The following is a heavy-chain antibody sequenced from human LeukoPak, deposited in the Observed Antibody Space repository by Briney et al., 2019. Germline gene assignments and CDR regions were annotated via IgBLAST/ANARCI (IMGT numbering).Heavy chain of an antibody. CDR3: AKGAGILTGYYKGYFDY. CDR1: GFTFSSYG. J-gene: IGHJ4*02. V-gene: IGHV3-30*18. D-gene: IGHD3-9*01. Sequence: GGSLRLSCAASGFTFSSYGMHWVRQAPGKGLEWVAVISYDGSNKYYADSVKGRFTISRDNSKNTLYLQMNSLRAEDTAVYYCAKGAGILTGYYKGYFDYWGQGTLVTVSS. CDR2: ISYDGSNK.